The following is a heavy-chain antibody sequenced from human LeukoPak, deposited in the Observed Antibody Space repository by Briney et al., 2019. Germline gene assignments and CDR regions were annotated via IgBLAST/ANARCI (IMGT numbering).Heavy chain of an antibody. CDR2: ITPFNGNT. D-gene: IGHD2-21*01. CDR1: GYTITYRY. J-gene: IGHJ4*02. V-gene: IGHV1-45*02. Sequence: ASVKVSCKASGYTITYRYLHWVRQAPGQALEWMGWITPFNGNTNYAQKFQGRVTMTRDTSTSTVYMELSSLRSEDTAVYYCARDSRPNVHFDYWGQGTLVTVSS. CDR3: ARDSRPNVHFDY.